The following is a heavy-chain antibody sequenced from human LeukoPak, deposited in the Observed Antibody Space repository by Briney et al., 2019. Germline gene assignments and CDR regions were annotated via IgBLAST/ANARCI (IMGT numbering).Heavy chain of an antibody. J-gene: IGHJ4*02. D-gene: IGHD6-19*01. Sequence: SETLSLTCTVSGGSISSYYWTWIRQPPGKGLEWIGYIYYNGKTNYNPSLKSRVTISVDTSKNQFSLKLSSVTAADTAVYYCARGQSGYSSGWYAYWGQGTLLTLSS. CDR3: ARGQSGYSSGWYAY. CDR1: GGSISSYY. V-gene: IGHV4-59*01. CDR2: IYYNGKT.